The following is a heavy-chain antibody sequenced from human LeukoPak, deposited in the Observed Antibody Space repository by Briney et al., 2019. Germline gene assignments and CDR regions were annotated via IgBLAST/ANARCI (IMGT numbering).Heavy chain of an antibody. CDR1: GFTVSSNY. CDR2: IYSGGST. CDR3: AKDKGYYDILTGYYRPAGHMDV. D-gene: IGHD3-9*01. J-gene: IGHJ6*04. V-gene: IGHV3-66*01. Sequence: GGSLRLSCAASGFTVSSNYMSWVRQAPGKGLEWVSVIYSGGSTYYADSVKGRFTISRDNSKNTLYLQMNSLRAEDTALYYCAKDKGYYDILTGYYRPAGHMDVWGKGTTVTISS.